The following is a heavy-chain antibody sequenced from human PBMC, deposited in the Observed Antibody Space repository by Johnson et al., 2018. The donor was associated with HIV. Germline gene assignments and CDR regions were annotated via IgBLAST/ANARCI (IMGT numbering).Heavy chain of an antibody. Sequence: VQLVESGGGLVQPGGSLSLSCAASGFTVSSNYMSWVRQAPGKGLEWVSVIYRGGNTYYADSVKGSFTISRDNSKNTLYLQMNSLRAEDTAVYYCAREGKDAFDIWGQGTMVTVSS. J-gene: IGHJ3*02. CDR1: GFTVSSNY. D-gene: IGHD3-10*01. CDR3: AREGKDAFDI. CDR2: IYRGGNT. V-gene: IGHV3-66*01.